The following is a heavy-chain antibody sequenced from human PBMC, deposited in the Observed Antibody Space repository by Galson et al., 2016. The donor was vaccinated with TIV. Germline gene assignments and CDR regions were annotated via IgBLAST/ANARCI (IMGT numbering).Heavy chain of an antibody. J-gene: IGHJ6*02. CDR1: GFTVSSHY. D-gene: IGHD6-19*01. CDR2: IYSGGST. Sequence: SLRLSCAASGFTVSSHYISWVRQAPGKGLQWVSFIYSGGSTKYADSLQSRFTISRDSSKNTVSPQLNSLRAEDTAVYYCVRHLSSADYFGMDVWGQGTTVTVSS. V-gene: IGHV3-66*04. CDR3: VRHLSSADYFGMDV.